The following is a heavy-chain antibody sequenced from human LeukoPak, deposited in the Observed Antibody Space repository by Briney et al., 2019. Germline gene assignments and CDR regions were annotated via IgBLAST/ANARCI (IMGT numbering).Heavy chain of an antibody. D-gene: IGHD6-6*01. CDR3: ARGRSSDY. J-gene: IGHJ4*02. Sequence: SETLSLTCTVSGGSISSGGYYWSWIRQHPGEGLEWIGYICDSGSTYYNPSLKSRVTISVDTSKNQFSLKLSSVTAADTAVYYCARGRSSDYWGQGTLVTVSS. V-gene: IGHV4-31*03. CDR2: ICDSGST. CDR1: GGSISSGGYY.